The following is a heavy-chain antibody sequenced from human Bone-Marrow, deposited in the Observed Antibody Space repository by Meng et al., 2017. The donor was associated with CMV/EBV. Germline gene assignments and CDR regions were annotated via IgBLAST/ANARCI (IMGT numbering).Heavy chain of an antibody. D-gene: IGHD6-6*01. CDR3: ARDQYRTQLDY. J-gene: IGHJ4*02. V-gene: IGHV3-30*04. CDR1: GFSFTSST. Sequence: LSCAASGFSFTSSTMNWVRQAPGKGLEWVAVISYDGINKYHADSVKGRFTISRDNSKNTLYLQVNTLRAEDTAVYYCARDQYRTQLDYWGQGTLVTVSS. CDR2: ISYDGINK.